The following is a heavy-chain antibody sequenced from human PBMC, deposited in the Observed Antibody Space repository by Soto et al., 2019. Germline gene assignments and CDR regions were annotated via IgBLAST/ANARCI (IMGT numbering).Heavy chain of an antibody. Sequence: SVKVSCKASGGTFSSYAISWVRQAPGQGLEWMGGIIPIFGTANYAQKFQGRVTITADESTSTAYMELSSLRSEDTAVYYCAILREGIAVAGTPYYYGMDVWGQGTTVTVSS. V-gene: IGHV1-69*13. CDR1: GGTFSSYA. J-gene: IGHJ6*02. CDR2: IIPIFGTA. CDR3: AILREGIAVAGTPYYYGMDV. D-gene: IGHD6-19*01.